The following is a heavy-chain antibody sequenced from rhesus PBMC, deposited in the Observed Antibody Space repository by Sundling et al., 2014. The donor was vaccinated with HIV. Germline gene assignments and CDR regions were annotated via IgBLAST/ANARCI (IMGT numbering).Heavy chain of an antibody. D-gene: IGHD2-2*01. Sequence: QVQLVQSGAEVKKPGASVKLSCKASGYSLSSYSINWVRQVPGQGLEWMGWINPNNGKTGYAQKLQGRVSMTRDTSTDTAYMTLSSLRSEDTAVFYCARGGYCTTTTCYEKWFFDLWGPGTPITVSS. J-gene: IGHJ2*01. V-gene: IGHV1-200*01. CDR1: GYSLSSYS. CDR3: ARGGYCTTTTCYEKWFFDL. CDR2: INPNNGKT.